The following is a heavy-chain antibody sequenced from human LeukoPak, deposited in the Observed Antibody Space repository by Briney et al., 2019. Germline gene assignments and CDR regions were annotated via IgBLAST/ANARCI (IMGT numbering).Heavy chain of an antibody. CDR1: GFTFSSYW. V-gene: IGHV3-74*01. Sequence: GGSLRLSCAASGFTFSSYWMHRVRQAPGEGLVWVSRINSDESRTTYADSVKGRFTISRDNAKSTLHLQMNSLRAEDTAVYYCVRVGGYYFDYWGQGTLVTVSS. CDR3: VRVGGYYFDY. CDR2: INSDESRT. D-gene: IGHD3-10*01. J-gene: IGHJ4*02.